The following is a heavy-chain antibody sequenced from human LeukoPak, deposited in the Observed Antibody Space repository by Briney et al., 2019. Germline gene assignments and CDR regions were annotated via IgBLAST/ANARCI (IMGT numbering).Heavy chain of an antibody. D-gene: IGHD2-15*01. Sequence: GGSLRLSCAASVFTFSRYAMSWVRQAPGKGLEWVSAISGSGGSTYYADSVKGRFTISRDNSKNTLYLQMNSLRAEDTAVYYCTKSNSGDRPKPTFDYWGQGTLVIVSS. J-gene: IGHJ4*02. CDR2: ISGSGGST. V-gene: IGHV3-23*01. CDR1: VFTFSRYA. CDR3: TKSNSGDRPKPTFDY.